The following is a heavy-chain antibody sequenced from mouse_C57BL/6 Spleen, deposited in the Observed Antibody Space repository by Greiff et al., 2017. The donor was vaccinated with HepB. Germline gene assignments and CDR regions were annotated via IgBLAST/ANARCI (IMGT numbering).Heavy chain of an antibody. CDR1: GYTFTDYN. D-gene: IGHD1-1*01. J-gene: IGHJ2*01. CDR3: AREDFMGYYGSSFYFDY. CDR2: INPNNGGT. V-gene: IGHV1-22*01. Sequence: EVQLQQSGPELVKPGASVKMSCKASGYTFTDYNMHWVKQSHGKSLEWIGYINPNNGGTSYNQKFKGKATLTVNKSSSTAYMELRSLTSEDSAVYYCAREDFMGYYGSSFYFDYWGQGTTLTVSS.